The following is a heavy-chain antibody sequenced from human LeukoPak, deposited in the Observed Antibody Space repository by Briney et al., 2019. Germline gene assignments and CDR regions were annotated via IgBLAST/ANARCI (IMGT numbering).Heavy chain of an antibody. CDR2: IYYSGST. CDR3: ARVQGGDLSSGNNWFDP. CDR1: GGSISSGSYY. Sequence: PSETLSLTYTVSGGSISSGSYYWSWIRQPPGKGLVWIGYIYYSGSTNYNPSLKSRVTISVDTSKNQFSLKLSSVTAADTAVYYCARVQGGDLSSGNNWFDPWGQGTLVTVSS. D-gene: IGHD1-1*01. J-gene: IGHJ5*02. V-gene: IGHV4-61*01.